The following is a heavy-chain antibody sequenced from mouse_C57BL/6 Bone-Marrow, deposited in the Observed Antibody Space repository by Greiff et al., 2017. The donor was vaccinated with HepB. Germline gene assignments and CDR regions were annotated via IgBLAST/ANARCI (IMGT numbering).Heavy chain of an antibody. D-gene: IGHD3-3*01. CDR1: GYAFSSSW. Sequence: QVQLKESGPELVKPGASVKISCKASGYAFSSSWMNWVKQRPGKGLEWIGRIYPGDGDTNYNGKFKGKATLNADKSSSTAYMQLSSLASEDSAIYFCARLGYWGQGTTLTVSS. CDR2: IYPGDGDT. CDR3: ARLGY. J-gene: IGHJ2*01. V-gene: IGHV1-82*01.